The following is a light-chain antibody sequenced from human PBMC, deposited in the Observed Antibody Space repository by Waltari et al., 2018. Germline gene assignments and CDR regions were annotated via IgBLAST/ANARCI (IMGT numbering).Light chain of an antibody. J-gene: IGKJ1*01. CDR2: DAS. CDR3: QKYGSLPAT. Sequence: EIMLTQSPGTLSLSPGERATLSCRASQSISRYLACYQHKPGQAPRLLIYDASSRATGIPDGFSGSGSGTDFSLTISRLEPEDFPVYYCQKYGSLPATFGQGTKVEIK. V-gene: IGKV3-20*01. CDR1: QSISRY.